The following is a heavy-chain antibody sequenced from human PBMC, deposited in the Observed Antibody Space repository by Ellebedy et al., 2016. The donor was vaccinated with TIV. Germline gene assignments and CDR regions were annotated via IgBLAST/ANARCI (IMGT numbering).Heavy chain of an antibody. J-gene: IGHJ5*02. Sequence: AASVKVSCKASGYTFTKYNINWVRQSTGQGLEWMGWVNPNSGDTDYAQKFRDRVTMTRDTSTNTAYLELSSLRSEDTAVYYCARDKPGGDNWFDPWGQGTLVTVSS. D-gene: IGHD3-16*01. CDR3: ARDKPGGDNWFDP. V-gene: IGHV1-8*01. CDR2: VNPNSGDT. CDR1: GYTFTKYN.